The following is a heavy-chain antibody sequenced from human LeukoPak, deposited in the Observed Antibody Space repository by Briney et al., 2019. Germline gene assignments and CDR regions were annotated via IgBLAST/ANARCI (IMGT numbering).Heavy chain of an antibody. V-gene: IGHV3-21*01. CDR1: GFTFSSYS. D-gene: IGHD4-23*01. J-gene: IGHJ5*02. CDR2: ISNSSSYK. CDR3: ARGAQDVSANSRGWFDP. Sequence: GGSLRLSCTASGFTFSSYSMNWVRQAPGKGLEWVSSISNSSSYKYYADSVKGRFTISRDNAKNSLYLQMNTLRAEDTAVYYCARGAQDVSANSRGWFDPWGQGTLVTVSS.